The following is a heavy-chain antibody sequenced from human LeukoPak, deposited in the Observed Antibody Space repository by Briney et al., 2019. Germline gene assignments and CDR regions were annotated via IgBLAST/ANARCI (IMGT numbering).Heavy chain of an antibody. V-gene: IGHV1-69*01. CDR3: ARGGGDGYNHDYYYGMDV. Sequence: GSSVKVSCKASGCTFSIYAISWVRQAPGQGLEWMGGIIPIFGTANYAQKFQGRVTITADESTSTAYMELSSLRSEDTAVYYCARGGGDGYNHDYYYGMDVWGQGTTVTVSS. CDR2: IIPIFGTA. CDR1: GCTFSIYA. D-gene: IGHD5-24*01. J-gene: IGHJ6*02.